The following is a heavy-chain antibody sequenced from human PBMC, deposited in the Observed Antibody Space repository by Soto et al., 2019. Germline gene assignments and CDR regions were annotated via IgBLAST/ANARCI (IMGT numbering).Heavy chain of an antibody. J-gene: IGHJ4*02. V-gene: IGHV1-8*01. Sequence: ASVKVSCKASGYTFTSYDINWVRQATGQGLEWMGWMNPNSGNTGYAQKFQGRVTMTRNTSTSTVYMELSSLRSEDTAVYYCARDLVATTPFDYWGQGTLVTVSS. CDR3: ARDLVATTPFDY. CDR1: GYTFTSYD. CDR2: MNPNSGNT. D-gene: IGHD5-12*01.